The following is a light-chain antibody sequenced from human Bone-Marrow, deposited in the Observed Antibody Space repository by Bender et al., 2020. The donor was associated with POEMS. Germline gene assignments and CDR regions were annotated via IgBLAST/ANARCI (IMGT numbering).Light chain of an antibody. CDR3: NSYAGSNNVV. V-gene: IGLV2-8*01. Sequence: QSALTKPPSASGSPGQSVTISCSGTSSDIGNYNYVSWYQQHPGKAPKLMIYEVNKRPSGVPDRFSGSKSGNTASLTVSGLQAEDEADYYCNSYAGSNNVVFGGGTKLTVL. CDR2: EVN. CDR1: SSDIGNYNY. J-gene: IGLJ2*01.